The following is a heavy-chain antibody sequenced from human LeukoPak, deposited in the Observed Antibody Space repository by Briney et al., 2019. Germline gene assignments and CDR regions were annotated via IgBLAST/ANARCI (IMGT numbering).Heavy chain of an antibody. D-gene: IGHD3-22*01. CDR3: ARDRPVSSGYYWDHYYYYMDV. Sequence: GASVKVSCKASGYTFTSYGISLDRQAPGQGLEWMGWTSAYNSNTSYAQKLQGRVTMTTDTSTSTAYMELRSLRSDDTAVYYSARDRPVSSGYYWDHYYYYMDVWGKGTTVTVSS. V-gene: IGHV1-18*01. CDR1: GYTFTSYG. CDR2: TSAYNSNT. J-gene: IGHJ6*03.